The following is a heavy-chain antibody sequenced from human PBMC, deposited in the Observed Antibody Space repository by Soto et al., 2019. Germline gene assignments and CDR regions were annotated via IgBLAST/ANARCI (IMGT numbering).Heavy chain of an antibody. Sequence: GGSLRLSCAVSGFTVSTYHMSWVRQAPGKGLEWVSVIYSGGTAYFAVSVKGRFTISRDKSKNTVYLQMDSLRTEDTAVYYCARENAGWEDREIDYWGQGTLVTVSS. D-gene: IGHD1-26*01. CDR1: GFTVSTYH. J-gene: IGHJ4*02. V-gene: IGHV3-53*01. CDR3: ARENAGWEDREIDY. CDR2: IYSGGTA.